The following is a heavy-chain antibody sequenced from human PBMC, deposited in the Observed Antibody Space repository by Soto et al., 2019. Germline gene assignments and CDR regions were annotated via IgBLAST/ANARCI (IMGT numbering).Heavy chain of an antibody. V-gene: IGHV3-53*01. J-gene: IGHJ4*02. CDR1: WFTVSSNY. CDR3: ARHPALRFLEWLLPTFDY. D-gene: IGHD3-3*01. CDR2: IYSGGST. Sequence: GGSLRLSCAASWFTVSSNYMSWVRHAPVKLLEWVSIIYSGGSTYYADSVKGRFTISRDNSKNTLYLQMKSLRAEDTAVYYCARHPALRFLEWLLPTFDYWGQGAPVTVSS.